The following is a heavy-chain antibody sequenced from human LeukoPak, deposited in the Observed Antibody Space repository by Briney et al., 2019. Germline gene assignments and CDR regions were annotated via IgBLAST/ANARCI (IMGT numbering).Heavy chain of an antibody. Sequence: SVKASCKVSGASLTSHIMDWLRQAPGQGLEWMGLINPALKTSNYAQKFQGRVTITAEESTNTAYMELTSLTSDDTAVYYCARLMRERHHFDSWGQGTLVIVSS. V-gene: IGHV1-69*08. CDR1: GASLTSHI. D-gene: IGHD1-26*01. CDR3: ARLMRERHHFDS. CDR2: INPALKTS. J-gene: IGHJ4*02.